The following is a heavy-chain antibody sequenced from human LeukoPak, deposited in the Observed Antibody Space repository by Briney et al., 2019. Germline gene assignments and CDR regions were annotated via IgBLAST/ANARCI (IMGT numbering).Heavy chain of an antibody. D-gene: IGHD5-12*01. CDR2: INPNSGGT. Sequence: ASVKVSCKASGYTFTGYYMHWVRQAPGQGLEWMGWINPNSGGTNYAQKFQGRVTMTRDMSISTAYMELSRLRSDDTAVYYCARFYSGYGNDYYYMDVWGKGTTVTVSS. V-gene: IGHV1-2*02. CDR1: GYTFTGYY. CDR3: ARFYSGYGNDYYYMDV. J-gene: IGHJ6*03.